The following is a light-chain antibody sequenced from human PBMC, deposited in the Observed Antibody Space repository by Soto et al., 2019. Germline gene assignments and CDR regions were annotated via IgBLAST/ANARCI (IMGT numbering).Light chain of an antibody. CDR3: QQYGSPWT. CDR1: QSVSSSF. J-gene: IGKJ1*01. Sequence: EIVLTQSPGTLSLSPGERATLSCRARQSVSSSFLAWYQHKPGQAPRLLIYGASSRATGLPDRFSGSGSGTDFTLTISRLEPEDFAVYYCQQYGSPWTFGQGTKVEIK. CDR2: GAS. V-gene: IGKV3-20*01.